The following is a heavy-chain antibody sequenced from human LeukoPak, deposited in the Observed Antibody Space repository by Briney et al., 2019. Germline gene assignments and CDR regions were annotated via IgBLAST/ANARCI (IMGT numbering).Heavy chain of an antibody. V-gene: IGHV3-23*01. CDR2: VTGSGSATSST. D-gene: IGHD3-3*01. CDR1: GFTFSSFA. J-gene: IGHJ4*02. CDR3: AKEGTYNNFWSGYFH. Sequence: PGGSLRLSCAASGFTFSSFAMSWVRQAPGKGLEWVSSVTGSGSATSSTYYADSVKGRFTISRDNSKNTLYLQMNSLRAEDTALYYCAKEGTYNNFWSGYFHWGQGALVTVSP.